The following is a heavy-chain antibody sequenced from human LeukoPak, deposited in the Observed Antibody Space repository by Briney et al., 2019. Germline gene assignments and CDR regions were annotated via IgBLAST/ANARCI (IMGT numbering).Heavy chain of an antibody. J-gene: IGHJ6*02. V-gene: IGHV3-53*01. CDR2: IYSGGST. D-gene: IGHD3-22*01. CDR1: GFTVSSNY. Sequence: GGSLRLSCGASGFTVSSNYMSWVRQAPGKGLEWVSVIYSGGSTYYADSVKGRFTISRDNSKNTLYLQMNSLRAEDTAVYYCAHYDSSGYPGGMDVWGQGTTVTVSS. CDR3: AHYDSSGYPGGMDV.